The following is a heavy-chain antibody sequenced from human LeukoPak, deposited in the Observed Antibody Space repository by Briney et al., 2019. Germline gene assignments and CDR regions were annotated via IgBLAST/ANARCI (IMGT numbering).Heavy chain of an antibody. CDR2: TNPNSGNT. D-gene: IGHD1-26*01. J-gene: IGHJ4*02. CDR3: ARRGLWELLKFRY. Sequence: ASVKVSCKASGYTFTNYDVNWVRQAPGQGLEWMGWTNPNSGNTGYAQKFQGRVTMTRNTSISTAYMELSSLRSEDTAVYFCARRGLWELLKFRYWGQGTLVTVSS. CDR1: GYTFTNYD. V-gene: IGHV1-8*01.